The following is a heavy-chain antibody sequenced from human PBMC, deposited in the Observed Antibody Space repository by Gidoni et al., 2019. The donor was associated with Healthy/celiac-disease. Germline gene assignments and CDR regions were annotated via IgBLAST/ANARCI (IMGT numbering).Heavy chain of an antibody. V-gene: IGHV3-15*01. J-gene: IGHJ6*02. CDR2: IKSKTDGGTT. CDR3: TTDQGTMVRGSDYYYYGMDV. D-gene: IGHD3-10*01. Sequence: EVQLVESGGGLVKPGGSLRLSCAASGFTFSNAWMSWVRQAPGKGLEWVGRIKSKTDGGTTDYAAPVKGRFTISRDDSKNTLYLQMNSLKTEDTAVYYCTTDQGTMVRGSDYYYYGMDVWGQGTTVTVSS. CDR1: GFTFSNAW.